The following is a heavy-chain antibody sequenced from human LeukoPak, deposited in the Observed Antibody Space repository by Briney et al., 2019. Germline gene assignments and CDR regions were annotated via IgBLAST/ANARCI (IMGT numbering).Heavy chain of an antibody. D-gene: IGHD6-19*01. CDR2: INHSGST. Sequence: PAETLSLTCAAYGGSFSGYYWSWIRQPPGKGLEWVGEINHSGSTNYNPSLKSRVTISVDTSKNQFSLKLSSVTAADTAVYYCAREAIAVAGTNWGQGTLVTVSS. CDR3: AREAIAVAGTN. V-gene: IGHV4-34*01. CDR1: GGSFSGYY. J-gene: IGHJ4*02.